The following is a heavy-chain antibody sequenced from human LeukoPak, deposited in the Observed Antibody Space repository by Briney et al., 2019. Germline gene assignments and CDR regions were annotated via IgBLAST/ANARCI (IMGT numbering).Heavy chain of an antibody. CDR1: GFTLSSYE. Sequence: GGSLRLSCAASGFTLSSYEMNWVRQAPGKGLGWVSYISSSGSTIYYADSVKGRFTISRDSSKNSLYLHMNNLRTEDTAFYYCAKDKYESSAYYLDHWGQGALVTVSS. CDR3: AKDKYESSAYYLDH. D-gene: IGHD3-22*01. CDR2: ISSSGSTI. J-gene: IGHJ5*02. V-gene: IGHV3-48*03.